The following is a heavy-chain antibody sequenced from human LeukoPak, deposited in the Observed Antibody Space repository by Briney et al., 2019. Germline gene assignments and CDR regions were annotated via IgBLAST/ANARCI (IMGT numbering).Heavy chain of an antibody. D-gene: IGHD3-16*01. J-gene: IGHJ3*02. CDR3: ARIWLRAFDI. V-gene: IGHV5-51*01. CDR1: GYRFTNYW. Sequence: GESLKISCKGSGYRFTNYWIAWVRQMPGKGLEWMGIIYPDDSDTRYSPSFQGHVTISADKSISTAYLQWSSLKAPDTAMYYCARIWLRAFDIWGQGTMVTVSS. CDR2: IYPDDSDT.